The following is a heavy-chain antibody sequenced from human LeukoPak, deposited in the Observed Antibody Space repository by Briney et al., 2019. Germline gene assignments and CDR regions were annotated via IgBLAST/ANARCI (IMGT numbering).Heavy chain of an antibody. CDR3: ARDHEYFYDSSGYYLNWFDP. J-gene: IGHJ5*02. V-gene: IGHV4-38-2*02. CDR1: GYSISSGYY. D-gene: IGHD3-22*01. CDR2: IFHSGTT. Sequence: SETLSLTCAVSGYSISSGYYWGWIRQSPGKGLEWIGSIFHSGTTYYNPSLQSRVTISVDTSNNQFSLKLSSVTAADTAVYYCARDHEYFYDSSGYYLNWFDPWAREPWSPSPQ.